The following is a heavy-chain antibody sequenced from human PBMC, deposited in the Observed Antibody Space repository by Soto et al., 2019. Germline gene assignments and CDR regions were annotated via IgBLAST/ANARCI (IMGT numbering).Heavy chain of an antibody. V-gene: IGHV4-30-4*01. CDR3: AREREPAARHHTWCDP. CDR2: SYSSGST. D-gene: IGHD2-2*01. Sequence: QVQLQESGPGLVKPSQTLSLTCTVSGGSISSGDYYWSWIRKPPGKGLEWIGYSYSSGSTYYNPSLKSRGSISIDTSKNQFSLRLSSVTAADTAVYYCAREREPAARHHTWCDPWGQGTLVTVSS. CDR1: GGSISSGDYY. J-gene: IGHJ5*02.